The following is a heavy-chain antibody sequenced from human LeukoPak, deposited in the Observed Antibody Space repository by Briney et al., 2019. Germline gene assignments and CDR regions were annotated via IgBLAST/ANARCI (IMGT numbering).Heavy chain of an antibody. CDR2: IIPILGIA. Sequence: GSSVKVSCKASGGTFSSYAISWVRQAPGQGLEWMGRIIPILGIANYAQKFQGRVTITADKSTSTACMELSSLRSEDTAVYYCARIDCSGGSCYTPNWFDPWGQGTLVTVSS. CDR3: ARIDCSGGSCYTPNWFDP. CDR1: GGTFSSYA. J-gene: IGHJ5*02. D-gene: IGHD2-15*01. V-gene: IGHV1-69*04.